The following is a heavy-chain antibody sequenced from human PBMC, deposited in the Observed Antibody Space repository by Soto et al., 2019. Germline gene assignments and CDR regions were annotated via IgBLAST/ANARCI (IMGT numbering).Heavy chain of an antibody. CDR3: ARDTSLNYYYYGMDV. Sequence: EVQLVESGGGLVKPGGSLRLSCAASGFTFSSYSMNWVRQAPGKGLEWVSSISSSSSYIYYADSVKGRFTISRDNAKNSLYLQMNSLRAEDTAVYYCARDTSLNYYYYGMDVWGQGTTVTVSS. CDR2: ISSSSSYI. CDR1: GFTFSSYS. J-gene: IGHJ6*02. V-gene: IGHV3-21*01.